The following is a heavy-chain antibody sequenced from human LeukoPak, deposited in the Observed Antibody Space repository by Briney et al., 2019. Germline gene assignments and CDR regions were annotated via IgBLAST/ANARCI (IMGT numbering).Heavy chain of an antibody. Sequence: GGSLILSCTVSGFTFSGHWINWVRQAPGKGLEWVATIKYDGSEKAYVDSVEGRFTISRDNSKDSLFLQMDSLRAEDTAVYYCATRNIFEYWGQGTLVTVSS. J-gene: IGHJ4*02. CDR1: GFTFSGHW. V-gene: IGHV3-7*01. CDR3: ATRNIFEY. CDR2: IKYDGSEK.